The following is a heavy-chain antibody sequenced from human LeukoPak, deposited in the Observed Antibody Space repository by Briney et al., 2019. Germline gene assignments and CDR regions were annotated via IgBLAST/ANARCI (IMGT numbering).Heavy chain of an antibody. D-gene: IGHD3-22*01. CDR2: ISSSSSTI. CDR3: ARDGYYDSSGYSIDY. V-gene: IGHV3-48*01. Sequence: PGGSLSFSCAASGFTVSSNYMSWVRQAPGKGLEWVSYISSSSSTIYYADSVKGRFTISRDNAKNSLYLQMNSLRAEDTAVYYCARDGYYDSSGYSIDYWGQGTLVTVSS. J-gene: IGHJ4*02. CDR1: GFTVSSNY.